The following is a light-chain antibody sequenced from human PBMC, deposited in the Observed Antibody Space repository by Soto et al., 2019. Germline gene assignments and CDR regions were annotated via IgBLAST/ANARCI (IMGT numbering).Light chain of an antibody. J-gene: IGLJ1*01. Sequence: QSALTQPASVSGSPGQSITISCTGTSSDVGGYNYVSWYQHHPGKAPKVMIYEVSNRPSGVSNRFSGSKSGNTASLTISGLRAEDEADYYCNSYTSTNTYVFGTGTKLTV. CDR2: EVS. CDR1: SSDVGGYNY. CDR3: NSYTSTNTYV. V-gene: IGLV2-14*01.